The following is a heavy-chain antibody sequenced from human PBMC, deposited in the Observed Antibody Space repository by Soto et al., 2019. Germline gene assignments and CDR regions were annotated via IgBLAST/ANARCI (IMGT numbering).Heavy chain of an antibody. Sequence: EVQLVESGGGLVKPGGSLRLSCTVSGFTFSNAWMSWVRQAPGKGLEWAGRIKSKADGGTRDYAAPVKGRFTILRDDSKNTLYLQMDSLKTEDTAMYYCTNWYGPSDYWGQGTLVTVSS. CDR3: TNWYGPSDY. V-gene: IGHV3-15*01. CDR2: IKSKADGGTR. J-gene: IGHJ4*02. D-gene: IGHD1-20*01. CDR1: GFTFSNAW.